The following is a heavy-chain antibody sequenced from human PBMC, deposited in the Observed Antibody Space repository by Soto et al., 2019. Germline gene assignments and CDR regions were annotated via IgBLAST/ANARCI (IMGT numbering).Heavy chain of an antibody. V-gene: IGHV3-74*01. CDR3: ARDLSAYYDTSGPGDY. Sequence: GVSMRRSCASSGFTFSNYWMHWLRQAPGKGLVWVSRINSDGSSTSYADSVKGRFTISRDNAKNTLYLQMNSPRAEDTAVYYCARDLSAYYDTSGPGDYWGQGT. D-gene: IGHD3-22*01. CDR1: GFTFSNYW. CDR2: INSDGSST. J-gene: IGHJ4*02.